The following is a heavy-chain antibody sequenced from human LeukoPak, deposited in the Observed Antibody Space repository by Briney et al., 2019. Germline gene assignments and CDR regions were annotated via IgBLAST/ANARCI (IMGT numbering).Heavy chain of an antibody. CDR1: GYTFSSYG. Sequence: RRASVKVSCKASGYTFSSYGISWVRQAPGQGLEWMGWISAYNGNTNYAPKLQGRLTMTTDTSTTTAYMELRSLRSDDTAVYYCARDEAWGSRNDSGYNYGARFFDYWGQGTLVTVSS. CDR2: ISAYNGNT. D-gene: IGHD5-18*01. CDR3: ARDEAWGSRNDSGYNYGARFFDY. J-gene: IGHJ4*02. V-gene: IGHV1-18*01.